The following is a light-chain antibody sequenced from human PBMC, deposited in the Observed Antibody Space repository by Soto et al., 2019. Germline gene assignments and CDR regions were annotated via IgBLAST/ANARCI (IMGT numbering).Light chain of an antibody. CDR3: SSYTTTSSYV. CDR2: DVS. J-gene: IGLJ1*01. V-gene: IGLV2-14*03. Sequence: QSALTQPASVSGSPGQSITISCTGTSSDVGGYKYVSWYQQHAGKAPKLMIYDVSNRPSGVSNRFSGSKSGNTASLTISGLQAEDEADYYCSSYTTTSSYVFGTGTKLTVL. CDR1: SSDVGGYKY.